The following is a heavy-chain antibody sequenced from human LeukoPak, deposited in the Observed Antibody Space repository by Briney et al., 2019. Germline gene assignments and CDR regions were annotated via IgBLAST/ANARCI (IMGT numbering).Heavy chain of an antibody. CDR3: ARTRWLQSNVDY. CDR1: GYSISSGYY. CDR2: IYHSGST. V-gene: IGHV4-38-2*02. D-gene: IGHD5-24*01. Sequence: SETLSLTCTVSGYSISSGYYWGWIRQPPGKGLGWIGSIYHSGSTYYNPSLKSRVTISVDASKNQFSLKLSSVTAADTAVYYCARTRWLQSNVDYWGQGTLVTVSS. J-gene: IGHJ4*02.